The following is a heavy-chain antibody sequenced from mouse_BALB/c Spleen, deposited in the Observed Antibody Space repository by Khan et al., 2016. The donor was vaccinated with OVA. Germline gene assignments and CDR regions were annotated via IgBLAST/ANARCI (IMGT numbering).Heavy chain of an antibody. D-gene: IGHD2-3*01. CDR1: GYSITSDYA. Sequence: EVKLEESGPGLVKPSQSLSLTCTVTGYSITSDYAWNWIRQFPGNKLEWMGYISYSGSTNYNPALKSRISITRDTSKNQFFLQLNSVTTEDTATYYSEKDGSRYNEAMDYWGQGTSVTVSS. CDR3: EKDGSRYNEAMDY. J-gene: IGHJ4*01. V-gene: IGHV3-2*02. CDR2: ISYSGST.